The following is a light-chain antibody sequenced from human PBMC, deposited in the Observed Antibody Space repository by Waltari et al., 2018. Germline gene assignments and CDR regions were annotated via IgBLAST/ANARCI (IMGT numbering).Light chain of an antibody. CDR1: QSVLSSSNNKNY. V-gene: IGKV4-1*01. CDR2: WAS. Sequence: DIVMTQSPDSLAVSLGERATTNCKSSQSVLSSSNNKNYLVWYQQKPGQPPKLLIYWASTRESGVPDRFSGSGSGTDFTLTISSLQAEDVAVYYCQQYYSTPLTFGQGTKVEIK. CDR3: QQYYSTPLT. J-gene: IGKJ1*01.